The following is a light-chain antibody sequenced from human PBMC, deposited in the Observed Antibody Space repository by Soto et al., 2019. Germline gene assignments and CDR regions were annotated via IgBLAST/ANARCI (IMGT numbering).Light chain of an antibody. CDR1: SSNIGNNN. Sequence: QSVLTQPPSASGTPGQRVTIACSGSSSNIGNNNVFWYQQLPGTAPRLLIYSNNQRPSGVPDRFSGSKSGTSASLAISGLRSEEEADYYCAAWDDNLSGRMFGGGTKVTVL. V-gene: IGLV1-47*01. CDR3: AAWDDNLSGRM. CDR2: SNN. J-gene: IGLJ3*02.